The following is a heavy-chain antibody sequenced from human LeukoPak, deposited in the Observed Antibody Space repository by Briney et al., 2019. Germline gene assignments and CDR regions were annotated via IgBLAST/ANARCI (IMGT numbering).Heavy chain of an antibody. CDR3: AEVKAVAGFFDY. D-gene: IGHD6-19*01. Sequence: PGRSLRLSCAASGFTFTTYAMSWASQAPGKGLEWVSTISASGARTYSAHSVKGRFTISRDSPKSTLYLQMNNLRPEDTAVYYCAEVKAVAGFFDYWGQGTLVNVSS. CDR2: ISASGART. V-gene: IGHV3-23*01. CDR1: GFTFTTYA. J-gene: IGHJ4*02.